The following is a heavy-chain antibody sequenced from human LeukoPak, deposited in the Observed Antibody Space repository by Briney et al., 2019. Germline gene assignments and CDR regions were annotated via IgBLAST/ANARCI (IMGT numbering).Heavy chain of an antibody. J-gene: IGHJ4*02. CDR2: IRYDGSNK. CDR1: GFTFSSYG. D-gene: IGHD6-25*01. V-gene: IGHV3-33*01. Sequence: QPGRSLRLSCAASGFTFSSYGMHWVRQAPGKGLEWVAVIRYDGSNKYYADSVKGRFTISRDNSKNTLYLQMNSLRAEDTAVYYCARDSEDGYTKGVSLRPALSWGQGTLVTVSS. CDR3: ARDSEDGYTKGVSLRPALS.